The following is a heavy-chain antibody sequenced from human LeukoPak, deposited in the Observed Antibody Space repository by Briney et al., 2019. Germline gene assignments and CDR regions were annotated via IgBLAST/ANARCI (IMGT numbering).Heavy chain of an antibody. Sequence: PSETLSLTCAVYGGSFSGYYWSWIRQPPGKGLEWIREINHSGSTNYNPSLKSRVTISVDTSKNQFSLKLSSVTAADTAVYYCARVGYGGNWFDPWGQGTLVTVSS. CDR3: ARVGYGGNWFDP. CDR2: INHSGST. CDR1: GGSFSGYY. V-gene: IGHV4-34*01. J-gene: IGHJ5*02. D-gene: IGHD4-23*01.